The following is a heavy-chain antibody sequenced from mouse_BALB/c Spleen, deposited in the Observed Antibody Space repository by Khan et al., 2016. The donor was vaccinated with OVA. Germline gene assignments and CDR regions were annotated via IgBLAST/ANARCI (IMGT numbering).Heavy chain of an antibody. CDR3: AREAYRYDEYYFDY. J-gene: IGHJ3*01. Sequence: EVELVESGGSSVKPGGSLKLSCAVSGFTFSSYVMSWVRQTPEKRLEWVASISSGGSTYYPDSVKGRFTISRDNARNIVNLQMSSLRSEDMAIYYCAREAYRYDEYYFDYWGQGTLVTVSA. V-gene: IGHV5-6-5*01. CDR2: ISSGGST. D-gene: IGHD2-14*01. CDR1: GFTFSSYV.